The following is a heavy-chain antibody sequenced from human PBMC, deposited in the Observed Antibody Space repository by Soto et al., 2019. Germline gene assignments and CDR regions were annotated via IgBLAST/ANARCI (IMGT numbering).Heavy chain of an antibody. J-gene: IGHJ6*03. D-gene: IGHD3-10*01. CDR3: ARDPGFGEFGYYYYMDV. V-gene: IGHV3-33*01. CDR1: GFTFSSYG. CDR2: IWYDGSNK. Sequence: GGSLRLSCAASGFTFSSYGMHWVRQAPGKGLEWVAVIWYDGSNKYYADSVKGRFTISRDNSKNTLYLQMNSLRAEDTAVYYCARDPGFGEFGYYYYMDVWGKGTTVTVSS.